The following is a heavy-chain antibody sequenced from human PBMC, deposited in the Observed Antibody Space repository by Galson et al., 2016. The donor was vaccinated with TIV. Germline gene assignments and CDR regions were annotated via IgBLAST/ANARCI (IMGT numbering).Heavy chain of an antibody. V-gene: IGHV5-51*01. CDR1: GYSFTRYW. D-gene: IGHD5-12*01. CDR3: ARLGHGFSAYPAY. J-gene: IGHJ4*02. Sequence: QSGAEVKKPGESLKISCKGSGYSFTRYWIGWVRQMPGKGLEWMGIIYPADSETRYSPCFQGQVTISADKSITTAYLQWSSLKASDTAIYFCARLGHGFSAYPAYGGQGTLVTVSS. CDR2: IYPADSET.